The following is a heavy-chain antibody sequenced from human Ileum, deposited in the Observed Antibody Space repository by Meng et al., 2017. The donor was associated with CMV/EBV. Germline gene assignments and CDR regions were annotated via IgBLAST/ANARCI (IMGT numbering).Heavy chain of an antibody. CDR3: ARDRENDYYFDL. D-gene: IGHD4-11*01. J-gene: IGHJ2*01. Sequence: QVHLQESGPGLVKPSQTLSLNCTVSGDSISSGSYYWSWIRQPAGKGLEWIGRIYTSGSTSYNPSLKSRFTISLDTSKNQFSLKLNSVTAADTAVYFCARDRENDYYFDLWGRGTLVTVSS. CDR2: IYTSGST. V-gene: IGHV4-61*02. CDR1: GDSISSGSYY.